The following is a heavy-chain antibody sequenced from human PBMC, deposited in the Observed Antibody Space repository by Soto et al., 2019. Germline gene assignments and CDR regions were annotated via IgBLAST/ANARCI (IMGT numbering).Heavy chain of an antibody. Sequence: EVQLAESGGGLAQPGGSLRLSCAASGFTLSGYAMDWVLQAPGKGLEYVSGISSNGVGTYYANSVQGRFTISRDNSKNTVYLQMGSLRPEDMALYYCARRARPDFYYMDVWGKGTTVTVSS. CDR1: GFTLSGYA. CDR2: ISSNGVGT. CDR3: ARRARPDFYYMDV. V-gene: IGHV3-64*01. D-gene: IGHD6-6*01. J-gene: IGHJ6*03.